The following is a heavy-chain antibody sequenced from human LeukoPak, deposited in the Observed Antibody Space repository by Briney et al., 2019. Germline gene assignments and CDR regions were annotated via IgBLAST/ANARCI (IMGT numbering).Heavy chain of an antibody. CDR2: ISGSGGST. CDR1: GFTFSSYA. V-gene: IGHV3-23*01. Sequence: PGGSLRLSCAASGFTFSSYAMSWVRQAPGKGLEWVSAISGSGGSTYYEDSVKGRFTISRDNAKNTLYLKMNSLRAEDTAVYYCVKLSGYYFGTDAFDIWGQGTMVTVSS. J-gene: IGHJ3*02. D-gene: IGHD3/OR15-3a*01. CDR3: VKLSGYYFGTDAFDI.